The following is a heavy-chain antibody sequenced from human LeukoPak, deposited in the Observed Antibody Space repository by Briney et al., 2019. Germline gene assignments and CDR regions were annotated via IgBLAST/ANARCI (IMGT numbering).Heavy chain of an antibody. V-gene: IGHV1-69*13. J-gene: IGHJ4*02. Sequence: GASVKVSCKASGGTFSSYAISWVRQAPGQGLEWMGGMIPIFGTANYAQKFQGRVTITADESTSTAYMELSSLRSEDTAVYYCARGVEEYCSGGSCYGAHYWGQGTLVTVSS. D-gene: IGHD2-15*01. CDR1: GGTFSSYA. CDR2: MIPIFGTA. CDR3: ARGVEEYCSGGSCYGAHY.